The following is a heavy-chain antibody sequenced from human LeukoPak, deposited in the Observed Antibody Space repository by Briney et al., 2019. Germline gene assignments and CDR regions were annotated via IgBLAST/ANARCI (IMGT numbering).Heavy chain of an antibody. CDR2: INHSGST. D-gene: IGHD6-19*01. J-gene: IGHJ4*02. Sequence: SETLSLTCAVYGGSFSGYYWSWIRQPPGEGLEWIGEINHSGSTNYNPSLKSRVTISVDTSKNQFSLKLSSVTAADTAVYYCARSLSYSSGLDYWGQGTLVTVSS. CDR3: ARSLSYSSGLDY. CDR1: GGSFSGYY. V-gene: IGHV4-34*01.